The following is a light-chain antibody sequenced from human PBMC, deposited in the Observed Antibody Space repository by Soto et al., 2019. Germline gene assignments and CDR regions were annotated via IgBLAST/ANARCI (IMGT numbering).Light chain of an antibody. V-gene: IGLV2-14*03. J-gene: IGLJ2*01. Sequence: QSVLTQPASVSGSPGQSITISYTGTSSDVGGYNYVSWYQQHPGKVPKLMIYEVFRRPSGISDRFSGSKSGNTASLTISGLQAEDEADYYCCSYTTTSTFVFGGGTKLTVL. CDR2: EVF. CDR3: CSYTTTSTFV. CDR1: SSDVGGYNY.